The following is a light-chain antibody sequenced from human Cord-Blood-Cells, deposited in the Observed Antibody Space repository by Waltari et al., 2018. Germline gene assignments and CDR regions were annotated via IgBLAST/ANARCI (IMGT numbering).Light chain of an antibody. J-gene: IGLJ2*01. CDR2: EVS. V-gene: IGLV2-14*01. CDR1: SSDVAGSNY. Sequence: QSALTQPASVSGSPGQSITISCTGPSSDVAGSNYVSWYQQHPGKAPKLMIYEVSNRPSGVSNRFSGSKSGNTASLTISGLQAEDEADYYCSSYTSSSTLVVFGGGTKLTVL. CDR3: SSYTSSSTLVV.